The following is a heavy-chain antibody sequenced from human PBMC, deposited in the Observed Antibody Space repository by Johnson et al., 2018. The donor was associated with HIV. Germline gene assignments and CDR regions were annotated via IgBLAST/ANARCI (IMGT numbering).Heavy chain of an antibody. D-gene: IGHD5-24*01. CDR1: GFIFDDYG. V-gene: IGHV3-30*03. Sequence: QMLLVESGGGVVRPGGSLRLSCAASGFIFDDYGMSWVRQAPGKGLEWVAVISYDGSNKYYADSVKGRFTISRDNSKNTLYLQMNSLRAEDTAVYYCARDGPWLQSQRDTVAIWGQGTKVTVSS. CDR3: ARDGPWLQSQRDTVAI. J-gene: IGHJ3*02. CDR2: ISYDGSNK.